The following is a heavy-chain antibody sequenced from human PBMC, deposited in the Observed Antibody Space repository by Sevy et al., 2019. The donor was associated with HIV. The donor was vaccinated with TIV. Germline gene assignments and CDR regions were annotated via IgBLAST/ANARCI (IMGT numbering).Heavy chain of an antibody. Sequence: GGSLRLSCAASGFTFSSYAMHWVRQAPGKGLEWVAVISYDGSNKYYADSVKGRFTISRDNSKNTRYLQRNSLRAEDTAVYYCARDPGSQLAPHYYYGMDVWGQGTTVTVS. V-gene: IGHV3-30*04. D-gene: IGHD6-6*01. CDR2: ISYDGSNK. CDR1: GFTFSSYA. J-gene: IGHJ6*02. CDR3: ARDPGSQLAPHYYYGMDV.